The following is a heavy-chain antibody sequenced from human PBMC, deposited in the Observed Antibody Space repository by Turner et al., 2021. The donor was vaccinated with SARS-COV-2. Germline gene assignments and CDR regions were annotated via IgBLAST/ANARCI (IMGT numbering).Heavy chain of an antibody. CDR3: AKVSPNRGLRPYYYYYGMDV. D-gene: IGHD5-12*01. J-gene: IGHJ6*02. Sequence: QVQLVESGGGVVQPGRSLRLSCAASGFTFSSYGMHWVRQAPGKGLEWVAVISYDGSNKYYADSVKGRFTISRGNSKNTLYLQMNSLRAEDTAVYYCAKVSPNRGLRPYYYYYGMDVWGQGTTVTVSS. CDR1: GFTFSSYG. V-gene: IGHV3-30*18. CDR2: ISYDGSNK.